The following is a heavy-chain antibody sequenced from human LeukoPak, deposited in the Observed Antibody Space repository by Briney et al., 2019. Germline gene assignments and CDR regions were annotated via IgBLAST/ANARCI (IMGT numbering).Heavy chain of an antibody. J-gene: IGHJ5*02. CDR2: ISSYSGNT. CDR1: GYTFPNYG. Sequence: ASVKVSCKASGYTFPNYGITWVRQAPGQGLEWMGWISSYSGNTNYAQKLQGRVTMTTDTSTSTAYMELRSLISDDTAVYYCARGPGDYGDFWAWFDPWGQGTLVTVSS. D-gene: IGHD4-17*01. CDR3: ARGPGDYGDFWAWFDP. V-gene: IGHV1-18*01.